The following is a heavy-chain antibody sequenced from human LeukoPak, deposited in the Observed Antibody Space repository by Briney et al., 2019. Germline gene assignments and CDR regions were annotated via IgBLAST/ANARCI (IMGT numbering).Heavy chain of an antibody. V-gene: IGHV3-23*01. J-gene: IGHJ1*01. CDR3: AKTRFLEYSSSSGYFQH. CDR2: ISGSGGST. Sequence: GGSLRLSCAASGFTFSSYAMSRVRQAPGKGLEWVSAISGSGGSTYYADSVKGRFTISRDNSKNTLYLQMNSLRAEDTAVYYCAKTRFLEYSSSSGYFQHWGQGTLVTVSS. D-gene: IGHD6-6*01. CDR1: GFTFSSYA.